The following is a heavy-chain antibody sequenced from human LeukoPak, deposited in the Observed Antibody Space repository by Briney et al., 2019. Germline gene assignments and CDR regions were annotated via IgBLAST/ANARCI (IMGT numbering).Heavy chain of an antibody. Sequence: GGSLIPCCAASGFTFSDDYMSWIRQAPGKGLEWVSYISSSSSYTNYADSVKGRFTISRDNAKNSLYLQMNSLRAEDTAVYYCATVDLDHWGQGTLVTVSS. D-gene: IGHD3/OR15-3a*01. V-gene: IGHV3-11*05. CDR1: GFTFSDDY. CDR3: ATVDLDH. CDR2: ISSSSSYT. J-gene: IGHJ4*02.